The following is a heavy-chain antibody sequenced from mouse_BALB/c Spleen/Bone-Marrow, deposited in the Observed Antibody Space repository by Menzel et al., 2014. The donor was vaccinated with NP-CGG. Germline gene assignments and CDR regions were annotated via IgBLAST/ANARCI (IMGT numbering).Heavy chain of an antibody. J-gene: IGHJ2*01. D-gene: IGHD2-14*01. CDR3: ARPYYRYLYFDY. CDR2: INPDSSTI. Sequence: EVMLVESGGGLVQPGGSLKLSCAASGFDFSRYWMNWVRQAPGKGLEWIGEINPDSSTIDYTPFLKDKFIISRDNAKNTLYLRMSKVRSEDTALYYCARPYYRYLYFDYWGQGTTLTVSS. CDR1: GFDFSRYW. V-gene: IGHV4-1*02.